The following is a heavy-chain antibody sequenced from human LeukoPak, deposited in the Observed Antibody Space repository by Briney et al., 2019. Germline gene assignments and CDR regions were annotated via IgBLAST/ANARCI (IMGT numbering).Heavy chain of an antibody. CDR3: ARAGSWYVGLWFDP. J-gene: IGHJ5*02. CDR2: INHSGST. CDR1: GGSFSGYY. V-gene: IGHV4-34*01. D-gene: IGHD6-13*01. Sequence: SETLSLTCAVYGGSFSGYYWSWIRQPPGKGLEWIGEINHSGSTNYNPSLKSRVTISVDTSKNQFSLKLSSVTAADTAVYYCARAGSWYVGLWFDPWGQGTLVTVSS.